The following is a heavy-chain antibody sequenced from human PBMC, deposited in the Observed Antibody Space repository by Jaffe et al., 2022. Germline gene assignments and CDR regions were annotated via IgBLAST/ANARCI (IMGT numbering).Heavy chain of an antibody. CDR2: IYYSGST. CDR3: ARLGGYYDFWSGYYHYFDY. V-gene: IGHV4-39*01. J-gene: IGHJ4*02. CDR1: GGSISSSSYY. Sequence: QLQLQESGPGLVKPSETLSLTCTVSGGSISSSSYYWGWIRQPPGKGLEWIGSIYYSGSTYYNPSLKSRVTISVDTSKNQFSLKLSSVTAADTAVYYCARLGGYYDFWSGYYHYFDYWGQGTLVTVSS. D-gene: IGHD3-3*01.